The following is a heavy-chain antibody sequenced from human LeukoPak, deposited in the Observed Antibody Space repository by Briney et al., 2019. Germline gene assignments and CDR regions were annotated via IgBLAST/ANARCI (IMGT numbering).Heavy chain of an antibody. V-gene: IGHV4-39*07. D-gene: IGHD6-6*01. CDR2: SYYIVST. CDR1: GGSISSGSYY. Sequence: SETLSLTCTVSGGSISSGSYYWCWIRQPPCNCLDWIVTSYYIVSTYYNPSLKSRVTISVDTSKNQFSLKLSSVTAADTAVYYCARTAVEYSSSSGRAGYYYYMDVWGKGTTVTVSS. J-gene: IGHJ6*03. CDR3: ARTAVEYSSSSGRAGYYYYMDV.